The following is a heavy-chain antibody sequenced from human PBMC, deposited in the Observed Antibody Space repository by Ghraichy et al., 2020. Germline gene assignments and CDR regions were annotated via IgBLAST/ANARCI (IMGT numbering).Heavy chain of an antibody. Sequence: ESLNISCTASGFIFSAYAMNWVRQVPGKGLEWVSYIGTSSDGIYYADFVRGRFTVSRDNAKNALYLQMNSLRDEDTAVYYCARDHSGTGTYYFAYEFWGQGTLVTVSS. CDR2: IGTSSDGI. CDR3: ARDHSGTGTYYFAYEF. J-gene: IGHJ4*02. D-gene: IGHD1-26*01. V-gene: IGHV3-48*02. CDR1: GFIFSAYA.